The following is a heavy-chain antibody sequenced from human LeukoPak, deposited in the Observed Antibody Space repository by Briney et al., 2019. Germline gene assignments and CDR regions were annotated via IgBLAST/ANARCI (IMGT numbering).Heavy chain of an antibody. CDR1: GFTFSSYG. Sequence: GGSLRPSCAASGFTFSSYGMHWVRQAPGKGLEWVAVIWYDGSNKYYADSVKGRFTISRDNSKNTLYLQMNSLRAEDTAVYYCARDPSWGMAFDYWGQGTLVTVSS. V-gene: IGHV3-33*01. J-gene: IGHJ4*02. D-gene: IGHD2-8*02. CDR2: IWYDGSNK. CDR3: ARDPSWGMAFDY.